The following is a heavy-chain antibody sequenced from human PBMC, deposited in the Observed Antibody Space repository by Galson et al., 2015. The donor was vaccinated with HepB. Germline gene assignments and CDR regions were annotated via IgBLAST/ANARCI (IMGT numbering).Heavy chain of an antibody. CDR3: ARQVRPGLGATAY. V-gene: IGHV3-11*06. Sequence: SLRLSCAASGFTFGGYFMSWIRQAPGKGLQCVSYISGNSNFTDYAGSVKGRFTISRDNAKNSLFLQMNSLRVEDTAVYYCARQVRPGLGATAYWGQGTLVTVSS. J-gene: IGHJ4*02. D-gene: IGHD1-26*01. CDR1: GFTFGGYF. CDR2: ISGNSNFT.